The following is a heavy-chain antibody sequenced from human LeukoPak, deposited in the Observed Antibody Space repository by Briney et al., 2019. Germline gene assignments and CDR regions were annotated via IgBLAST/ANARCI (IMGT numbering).Heavy chain of an antibody. J-gene: IGHJ6*03. CDR2: INPNSGGT. V-gene: IGHV1-2*02. Sequence: ASVKVSCKASGYTFTGYYMHWVRQAPGQGLEWMGWINPNSGGTNYAQKFQGRVTMTRDTSISTAYMELSRLRSDDTAVYYCARALSSGWETSYYYYMDVWGKGTTVTVSS. CDR3: ARALSSGWETSYYYYMDV. CDR1: GYTFTGYY. D-gene: IGHD6-19*01.